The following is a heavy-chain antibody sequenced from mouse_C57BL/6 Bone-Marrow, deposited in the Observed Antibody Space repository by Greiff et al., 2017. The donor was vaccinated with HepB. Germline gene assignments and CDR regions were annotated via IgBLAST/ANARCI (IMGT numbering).Heavy chain of an antibody. CDR2: IWWDDDK. V-gene: IGHV8-8*01. CDR1: GFSLSTFGMG. J-gene: IGHJ3*01. D-gene: IGHD2-5*01. CDR3: ARIALYSIPSWFAY. Sequence: QVTLKVSGPGILQPSQTLSLTCSFSGFSLSTFGMGVGWIRQPPGKGLEWLAHIWWDDDKYYNPALKSLLTISKDTSKNQVFLMIAIVDTADTATYSCARIALYSIPSWFAYWGQGTLVTVSA.